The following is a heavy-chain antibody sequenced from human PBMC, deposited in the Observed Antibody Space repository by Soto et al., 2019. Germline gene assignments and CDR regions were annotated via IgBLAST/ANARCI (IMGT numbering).Heavy chain of an antibody. D-gene: IGHD6-19*01. CDR3: ARVDTPGPLSSGWYNYFDY. CDR1: GFTFSSYA. V-gene: IGHV3-30-3*01. CDR2: ISYDGSNK. J-gene: IGHJ4*02. Sequence: GGSLRLSCAASGFTFSSYAMHWVRQAPGKGLEWVAVISYDGSNKYYADSVKGRFTISRDNSKNTLYLQMNSLRAEDTAVYYCARVDTPGPLSSGWYNYFDYWGQGTLVTVSS.